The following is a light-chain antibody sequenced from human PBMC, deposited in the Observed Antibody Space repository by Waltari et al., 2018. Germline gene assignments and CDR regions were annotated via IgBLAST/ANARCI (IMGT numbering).Light chain of an antibody. J-gene: IGKJ3*01. CDR1: QSVRNY. CDR3: QYRGHWPPDAS. CDR2: AAS. V-gene: IGKV3-11*01. Sequence: EIVLTQSPATLSLSPGERATLSCRASQSVRNYLAWYQQQPGQAPRLLIYAASNRATGIPARFSGSGSGTDFTLTISSLEPEDFAVYYCQYRGHWPPDASFGPGTKVDIK.